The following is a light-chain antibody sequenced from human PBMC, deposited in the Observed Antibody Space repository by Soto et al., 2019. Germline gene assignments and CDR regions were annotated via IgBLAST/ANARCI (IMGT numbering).Light chain of an antibody. CDR1: QSISTW. Sequence: DIQMTQSPSTLSAPVGDRVTITCRASQSISTWLAWYQQKPGKAPKLLIYDASSLESGVPSRFSGSGSGTEFTLTISSLQPEDFASYYCQQYNSYSTFGQGTKVDIK. CDR2: DAS. V-gene: IGKV1-5*01. CDR3: QQYNSYST. J-gene: IGKJ1*01.